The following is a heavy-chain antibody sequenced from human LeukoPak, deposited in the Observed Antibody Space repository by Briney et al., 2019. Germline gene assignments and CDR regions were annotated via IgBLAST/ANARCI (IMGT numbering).Heavy chain of an antibody. V-gene: IGHV3-21*01. CDR2: ISSSSSYI. Sequence: PGGSXXLXXXXXXXTFSSYXMXWVRQAPGKGLEWVSSISSSSSYIYYADSVKGRFTISRDNAKNSLYLQMNSLRAEDTAVYYCARRLRRENWFDPWGQGTLVTVSS. CDR3: ARRLRRENWFDP. J-gene: IGHJ5*02. D-gene: IGHD4-17*01. CDR1: XXTFSSYX.